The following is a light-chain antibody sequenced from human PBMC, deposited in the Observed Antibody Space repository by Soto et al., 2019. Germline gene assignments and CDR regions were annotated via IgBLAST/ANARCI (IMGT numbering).Light chain of an antibody. J-gene: IGKJ4*01. CDR1: QSVRNY. Sequence: EIVLTQSPGTLSLSPGESATLSCRASQSVRNYLAWYQQKPGQAPRLRIYETFHRAIGIPARFSGSGSGTAFTLTISSLEPEDFEVYYCQQRSNWPLLFGGGTMVEIK. CDR3: QQRSNWPLL. V-gene: IGKV3-11*01. CDR2: ETF.